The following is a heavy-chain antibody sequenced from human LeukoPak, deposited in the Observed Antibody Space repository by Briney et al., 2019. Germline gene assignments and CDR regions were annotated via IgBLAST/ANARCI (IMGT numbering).Heavy chain of an antibody. CDR2: IYTSGST. V-gene: IGHV4-4*07. CDR1: GGSISSYY. J-gene: IGHJ5*02. CDR3: ARGCSSTSCRGFDP. D-gene: IGHD2-2*01. Sequence: PSETLSLTCTVSGGSISSYYWSWIRQPAGKGLEWIGRIYTSGSTNYNPSLKSRVTISVDKSKNQFSLKLSPVTAADTAVYYCARGCSSTSCRGFDPWGQGTLVTVSS.